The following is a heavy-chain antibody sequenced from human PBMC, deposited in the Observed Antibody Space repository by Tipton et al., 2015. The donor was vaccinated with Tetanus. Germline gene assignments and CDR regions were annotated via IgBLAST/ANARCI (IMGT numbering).Heavy chain of an antibody. D-gene: IGHD3-22*01. CDR2: IYYNGGT. J-gene: IGHJ4*02. CDR3: AREVVNSGYYSSKYYFDY. Sequence: TLSLTCTVSGASISSSYWSWTRQPPGKGLEWIGSIYYNGGTNSNPSLKSRVAISVDTSRNQFSLRLTSVTAADTALYYCAREVVNSGYYSSKYYFDYWGQGTLVTVSS. CDR1: GASISSSY. V-gene: IGHV4-59*01.